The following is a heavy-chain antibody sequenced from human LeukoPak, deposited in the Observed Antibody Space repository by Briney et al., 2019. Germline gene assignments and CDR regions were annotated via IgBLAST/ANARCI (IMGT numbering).Heavy chain of an antibody. CDR1: GYTFTRYG. CDR2: ISAYNGNT. D-gene: IGHD2-15*01. CDR3: ARDEGGYSPYYFDY. V-gene: IGHV1-18*01. J-gene: IGHJ4*02. Sequence: ASVKVSCKASGYTFTRYGISWVRQAPGQGLEWMGWISAYNGNTNYAQKLQGRVTMTTDTSTSTAYMELRSLRSDDTAVYYCARDEGGYSPYYFDYWGQGTLVTVSS.